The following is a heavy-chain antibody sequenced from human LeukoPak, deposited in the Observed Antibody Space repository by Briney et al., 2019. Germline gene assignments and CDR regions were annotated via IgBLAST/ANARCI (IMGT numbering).Heavy chain of an antibody. Sequence: PSETLSLTCAVYGGSFSGYYWSWIRQPPGKGLEWIGYIYYSGSSNYNPSLKSRVTISVDTSKNQFSLKLSSVTAADTAVYYCARVYGSGYDFRGAFDIWGQGTMVTVSS. V-gene: IGHV4-59*01. D-gene: IGHD5-12*01. CDR1: GGSFSGYY. CDR3: ARVYGSGYDFRGAFDI. J-gene: IGHJ3*02. CDR2: IYYSGSS.